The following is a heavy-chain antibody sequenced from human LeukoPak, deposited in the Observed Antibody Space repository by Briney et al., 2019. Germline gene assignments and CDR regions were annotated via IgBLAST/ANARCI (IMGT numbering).Heavy chain of an antibody. CDR2: VYHSGST. V-gene: IGHV4-38-2*01. J-gene: IGHJ3*02. D-gene: IGHD3-16*01. Sequence: SETLSLTCAVSGYSISTGNYWGWIRQPPGKGLEWIRSVYHSGSTYYNPSLKSRVTISVDTSKNQFSLRLSSVIAADTAEYYCARVGGAFDIWGQGTTVTVSS. CDR1: GYSISTGNY. CDR3: ARVGGAFDI.